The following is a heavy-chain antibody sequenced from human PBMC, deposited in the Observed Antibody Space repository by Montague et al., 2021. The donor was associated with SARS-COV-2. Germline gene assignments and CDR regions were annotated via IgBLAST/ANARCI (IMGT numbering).Heavy chain of an antibody. J-gene: IGHJ6*02. CDR3: AKETIAYGMDV. CDR1: GFTFRSYG. D-gene: IGHD4/OR15-4a*01. CDR2: MWNEGSKK. Sequence: RSLSLSASGFTFRSYGMFWVRQAPGKGLEWVAVMWNEGSKKYYADSVKGRFTISRDNSKNTLYLHMNSLRAEDTAVYYCAKETIAYGMDVWGQGTTVTVS. V-gene: IGHV3-33*06.